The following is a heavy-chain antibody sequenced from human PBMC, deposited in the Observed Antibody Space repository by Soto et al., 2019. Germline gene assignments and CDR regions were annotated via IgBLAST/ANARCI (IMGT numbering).Heavy chain of an antibody. CDR2: IHNDGSRT. J-gene: IGHJ3*01. D-gene: IGHD1-26*01. CDR1: GFTFSYYW. Sequence: EVQLVESGGGLVQPGESLRLSCAASGFTFSYYWMHWVRQTPGKGLLWVSHIHNDGSRTTYADSVKGRFTISRDNPRNTVYLQMNSLRDDDTAVYYCARGDRGAFDLWGQGTAVTVSS. V-gene: IGHV3-74*03. CDR3: ARGDRGAFDL.